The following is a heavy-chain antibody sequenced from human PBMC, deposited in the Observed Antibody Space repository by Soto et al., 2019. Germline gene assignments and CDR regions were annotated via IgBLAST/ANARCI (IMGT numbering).Heavy chain of an antibody. Sequence: GASVKVSCKASGYTFTSYYMHWVRQAPGQGLERMGIINPSGGSTSYAQKFQGRVTMTRDTSTSTVYMELSSLRSEDTAVYYCARVEAEGYYGMDVWGQGTTVTVSS. CDR1: GYTFTSYY. J-gene: IGHJ6*02. CDR2: INPSGGST. V-gene: IGHV1-46*01. CDR3: ARVEAEGYYGMDV.